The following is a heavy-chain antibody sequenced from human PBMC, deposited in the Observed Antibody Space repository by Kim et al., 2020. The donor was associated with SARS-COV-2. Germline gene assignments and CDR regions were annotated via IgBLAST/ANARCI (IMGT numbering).Heavy chain of an antibody. Sequence: GGSLRLSCAASGFTFSSYAMSWVRQAPGKGLEWVSDISGSGGSTYYADSVKGRFTISRDNSKNTLYLQMNSLRAEDTAVYYCAKDRWRKLSFGYFDLWGRGTLVTVSS. CDR1: GFTFSSYA. D-gene: IGHD5-18*01. CDR3: AKDRWRKLSFGYFDL. CDR2: ISGSGGST. V-gene: IGHV3-23*01. J-gene: IGHJ2*01.